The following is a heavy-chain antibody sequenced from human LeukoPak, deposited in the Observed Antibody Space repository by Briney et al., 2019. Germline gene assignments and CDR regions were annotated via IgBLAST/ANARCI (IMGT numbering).Heavy chain of an antibody. D-gene: IGHD3-22*01. CDR1: GGTFTIYA. CDR2: IIPIFGTA. Sequence: SVKVSCKASGGTFTIYAISWVRQAPGQGLEWMGGIIPIFGTANYAQKFQGRVTITTDESTSTAYMELSSLRSEDTAVYYCARDFYYYDSSGYSPLYYFDYWGQGTLVTVSS. V-gene: IGHV1-69*05. J-gene: IGHJ4*02. CDR3: ARDFYYYDSSGYSPLYYFDY.